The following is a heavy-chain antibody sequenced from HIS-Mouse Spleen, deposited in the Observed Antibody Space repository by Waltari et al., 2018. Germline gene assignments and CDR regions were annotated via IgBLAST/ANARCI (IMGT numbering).Heavy chain of an antibody. D-gene: IGHD6-13*01. J-gene: IGHJ2*01. CDR1: GGSISSSRSY. CDR3: AREIPYSSSWYDWYFDL. Sequence: QLQLQESGPGLVKPSETLSLTCTVSGGSISSSRSYWVWIRPPPGKGLEWIGSIYYSGSTYYNPSLKSRVTISVDTSKNQFSLKLSSVTAADTAVYYCAREIPYSSSWYDWYFDLWGRGTLVTVSS. CDR2: IYYSGST. V-gene: IGHV4-39*07.